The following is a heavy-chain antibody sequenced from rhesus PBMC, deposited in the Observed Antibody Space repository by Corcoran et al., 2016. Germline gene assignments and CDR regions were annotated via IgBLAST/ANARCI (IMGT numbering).Heavy chain of an antibody. J-gene: IGHJ4*01. Sequence: EVQLVESGGGLVQPGGSLRLSCAASGFPFGSYGMSWVRPDPGKGRGWVSSISRASSYIYYADSVKGRFTISRDNAKNSLSLQMNSLRAEDTAVYYCTRVRSDYYNDYWGQGVLVTVSS. CDR3: TRVRSDYYNDY. V-gene: IGHV3S16*01. D-gene: IGHD3-22*01. CDR2: ISRASSYI. CDR1: GFPFGSYG.